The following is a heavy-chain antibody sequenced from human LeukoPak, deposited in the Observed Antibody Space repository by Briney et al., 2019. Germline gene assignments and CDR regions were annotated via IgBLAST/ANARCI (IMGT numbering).Heavy chain of an antibody. CDR2: ISNDGSNT. CDR1: GFTFRNYG. Sequence: GGSLRLSCAASGFTFRNYGMHWVRQAPGKGLEWVSGISNDGSNTESTHSVKGRFAVSRDNSKNTVYLQMNNLRADDTAVYFCTKAEGMTHWFFDHWGRGALVTVTS. CDR3: TKAEGMTHWFFDH. J-gene: IGHJ2*01. V-gene: IGHV3-30*18.